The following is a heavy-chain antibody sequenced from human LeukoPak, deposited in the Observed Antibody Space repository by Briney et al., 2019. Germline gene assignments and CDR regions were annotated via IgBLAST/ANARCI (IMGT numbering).Heavy chain of an antibody. V-gene: IGHV1-18*01. CDR2: ISAYNGNT. J-gene: IGHJ5*02. D-gene: IGHD3-10*01. CDR1: GYTFTSYG. Sequence: ASVKVSCKASGYTFTSYGMSWVRQAPGQGLEWMGWISAYNGNTNHAQKLQGRVTMTTDTSTSTAYMELRSLRSDDTAVYYCARHLWFGELYWFDPWGQGNLVTVSS. CDR3: ARHLWFGELYWFDP.